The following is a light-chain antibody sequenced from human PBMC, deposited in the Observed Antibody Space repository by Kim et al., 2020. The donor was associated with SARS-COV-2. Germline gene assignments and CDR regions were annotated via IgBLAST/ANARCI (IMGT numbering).Light chain of an antibody. V-gene: IGLV1-44*01. J-gene: IGLJ2*01. CDR2: NDN. CDR3: AAWDGSLNGLL. Sequence: QSVLTQAPSASGTPGQRVIISCSGSRSNIGTNTVNWYQQVPGTAPKLLIYNDNERPSVVPDRFSGSKSGASASLAISGLQSEDEADYYCAAWDGSLNGLLFGGGTKLTVL. CDR1: RSNIGTNT.